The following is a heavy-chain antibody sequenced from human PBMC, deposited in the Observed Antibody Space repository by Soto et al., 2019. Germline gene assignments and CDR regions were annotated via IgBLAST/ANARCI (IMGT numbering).Heavy chain of an antibody. CDR2: IYYSGST. V-gene: IGHV4-59*01. D-gene: IGHD3-3*01. J-gene: IGHJ6*02. CDR1: GGSISGYY. Sequence: SETLSLTCTVSGGSISGYYWSWIRQPPGKGLEWIGYIYYSGSTNYNPSLKSRVTISVATSKNQFSLKLSSVNAADTDVYYCARDHFIGAFWSGYYAPKRCYLIDVWGQGTTVTVSS. CDR3: ARDHFIGAFWSGYYAPKRCYLIDV.